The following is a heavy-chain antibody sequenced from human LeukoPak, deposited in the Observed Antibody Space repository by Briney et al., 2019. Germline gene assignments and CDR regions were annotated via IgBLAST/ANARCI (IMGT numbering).Heavy chain of an antibody. J-gene: IGHJ4*02. D-gene: IGHD3-3*01. Sequence: PGGSLRLSCVASVFTFSSYAMSWVRQAPGKGLEWVSAISGSGGSTYYADSVKGRFTISRDNSKNPLYLQMNSLRAEDTAVYYCAKDQITIFGVVPYYFDYWGQGTLVTVSS. CDR1: VFTFSSYA. CDR3: AKDQITIFGVVPYYFDY. V-gene: IGHV3-23*01. CDR2: ISGSGGST.